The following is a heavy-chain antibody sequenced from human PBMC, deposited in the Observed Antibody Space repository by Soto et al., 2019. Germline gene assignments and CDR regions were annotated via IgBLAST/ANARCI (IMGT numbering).Heavy chain of an antibody. D-gene: IGHD4-4*01. V-gene: IGHV3-23*01. CDR2: ISGSGGST. Sequence: EVQLLESGGGLVQPGGSLRLSCAASGFTFSSYAMSWVRQAPGKGLEGVSAISGSGGSTYYAASVKGRFTISRDNSKNTLYLQMNSLSAEDTAVYYCAKLPQGHYYSNYGAYWYFDLWGRGTLVTVSS. J-gene: IGHJ2*01. CDR1: GFTFSSYA. CDR3: AKLPQGHYYSNYGAYWYFDL.